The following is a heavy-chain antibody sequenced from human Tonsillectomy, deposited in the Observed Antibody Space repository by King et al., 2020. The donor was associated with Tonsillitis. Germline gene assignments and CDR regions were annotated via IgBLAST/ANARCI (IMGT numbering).Heavy chain of an antibody. Sequence: VQLLESGGGLVQPGGSLRLSCAASGFTFSSYAMSWVRQAPGKGLEWVSAISGSGGSTYYADSVKGRFTISRDNSKNTLYLQMNSLRAEDTAVYYCAKVDSADFVSYYYYYYMDVWGKGPTVTVSS. CDR1: GFTFSSYA. CDR3: AKVDSADFVSYYYYYYMDV. J-gene: IGHJ6*03. CDR2: ISGSGGST. V-gene: IGHV3-23*01. D-gene: IGHD2-2*03.